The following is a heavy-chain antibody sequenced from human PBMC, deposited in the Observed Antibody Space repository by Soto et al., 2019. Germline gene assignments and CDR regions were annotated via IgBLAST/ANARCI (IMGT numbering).Heavy chain of an antibody. CDR3: ARRMKSSSDYAFDI. CDR1: GYTFTSYD. D-gene: IGHD6-6*01. Sequence: ASLKVSCNSSGYTFTSYDINWVRQTTGQGLEWMGWMNPNSVNTGYAQKFQGRVTMTRNTSISTAYMELSSLRSEDTAVYYCARRMKSSSDYAFDIWGQGSMVTVSS. J-gene: IGHJ3*02. V-gene: IGHV1-8*01. CDR2: MNPNSVNT.